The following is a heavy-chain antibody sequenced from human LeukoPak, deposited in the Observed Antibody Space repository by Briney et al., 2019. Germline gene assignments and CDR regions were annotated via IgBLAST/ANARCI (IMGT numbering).Heavy chain of an antibody. J-gene: IGHJ6*02. V-gene: IGHV3-33*08. Sequence: GGSLRLSCAASGFTFSSYGMHWVRQAPGKGLEWVAVIWYDGSNKYYADSVKGRFTISRDNSKNTLYLQMNSLRAEDTAVYYCARGGYFGSGPMDVWGQGTTVTVSS. CDR1: GFTFSSYG. D-gene: IGHD3-10*01. CDR3: ARGGYFGSGPMDV. CDR2: IWYDGSNK.